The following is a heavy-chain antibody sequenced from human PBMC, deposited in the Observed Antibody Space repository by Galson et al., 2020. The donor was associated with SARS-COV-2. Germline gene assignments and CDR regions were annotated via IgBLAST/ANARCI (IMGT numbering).Heavy chain of an antibody. J-gene: IGHJ6*03. D-gene: IGHD3-10*01. CDR2: IYTSGST. CDR3: ARVSGGPGYYYYYMDV. Sequence: SETLSLTCTVSGGSISSGSYYWSWIRQPAGKGLEWIGRIYTSGSTNYNPSLKSRVTISVDTSKNQFSLKLSSVTAADTAVYYCARVSGGPGYYYYYMDVWGKGTTVTISS. V-gene: IGHV4-61*02. CDR1: GGSISSGSYY.